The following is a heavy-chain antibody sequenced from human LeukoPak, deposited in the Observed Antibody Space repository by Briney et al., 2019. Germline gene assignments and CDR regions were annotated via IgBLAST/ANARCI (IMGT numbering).Heavy chain of an antibody. Sequence: GGSLRLSCAASGFTFSSYAMSWVRQAPGKGLEWVSAISGSGGSTYYADSLKGRFTISRDNSKTTLYLQMNSLRDEDTAVYSCAKDYNWFDYWGQGTLVTVSS. CDR2: ISGSGGST. V-gene: IGHV3-23*01. D-gene: IGHD1-20*01. CDR3: AKDYNWFDY. J-gene: IGHJ4*02. CDR1: GFTFSSYA.